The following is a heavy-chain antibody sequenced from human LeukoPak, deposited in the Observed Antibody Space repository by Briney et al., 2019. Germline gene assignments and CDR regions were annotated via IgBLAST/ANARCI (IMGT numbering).Heavy chain of an antibody. Sequence: SSETLSLTCTVSGGSISSSSYYWGWIRQPPGKGLEWIGSIYYSGSTYYNPSLKSRVTISVDTSKSQFSLKLSSVTAADTAVYYCARLLKIEKDYGDYATNALYYYYGMDVWGQGTTVTVSS. V-gene: IGHV4-39*01. J-gene: IGHJ6*02. CDR3: ARLLKIEKDYGDYATNALYYYYGMDV. D-gene: IGHD4-17*01. CDR2: IYYSGST. CDR1: GGSISSSSYY.